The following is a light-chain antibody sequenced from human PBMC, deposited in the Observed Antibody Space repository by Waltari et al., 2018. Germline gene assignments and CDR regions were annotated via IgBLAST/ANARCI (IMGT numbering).Light chain of an antibody. CDR1: QSVSSN. V-gene: IGKV3-15*01. CDR3: QQYNNWPPNT. J-gene: IGKJ2*01. CDR2: GAS. Sequence: IVMTQSPATLSVSPGERATLSCRASQSVSSNLAWYQQKPGQAPRLLIYGASTRATGIPARLSGSGSGTEFTLTISSLQSEDFAVYYCQQYNNWPPNTFGQGTKLEIK.